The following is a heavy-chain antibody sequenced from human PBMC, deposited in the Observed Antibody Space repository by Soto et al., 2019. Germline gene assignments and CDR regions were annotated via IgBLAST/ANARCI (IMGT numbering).Heavy chain of an antibody. CDR1: GFTFSSYG. CDR3: AKDREDSFGYGYFDY. D-gene: IGHD5-18*01. Sequence: QVQLVESGGGVVQPGRSLRLSCAASGFTFSSYGIHWVRQAPGKGLEWVAVISYDGSNKYYADSVKGRFTISRDNSKNTLYLQMNSLRAEDTAVYYCAKDREDSFGYGYFDYWGQGTLVTVSS. J-gene: IGHJ4*02. V-gene: IGHV3-30*18. CDR2: ISYDGSNK.